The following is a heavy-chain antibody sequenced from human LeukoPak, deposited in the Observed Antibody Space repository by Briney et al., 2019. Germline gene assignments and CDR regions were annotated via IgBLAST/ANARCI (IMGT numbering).Heavy chain of an antibody. D-gene: IGHD3-3*01. CDR2: IYHSGST. V-gene: IGHV4-38-2*02. CDR1: GYSISSGYY. J-gene: IGHJ3*02. Sequence: PSETLSLTCTVSGYSISSGYYWGWIRQPPGKGLEWIGSIYHSGSTYYNPSLKSRVTISVDTSKNQFSLKLSSVTAADTAVYYCARDVGVVKANDAFDIWGQGTMVTVSS. CDR3: ARDVGVVKANDAFDI.